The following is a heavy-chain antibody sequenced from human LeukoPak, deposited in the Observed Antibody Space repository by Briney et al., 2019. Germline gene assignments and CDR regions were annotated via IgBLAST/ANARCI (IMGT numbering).Heavy chain of an antibody. CDR1: GYTFTGYY. CDR3: ARARISGYSYGYEYDAFDI. Sequence: GASVKVSCKASGYTFTGYYMHWVRQAPGQGLEWMGWINPNSGGTNYAQKFQGRVTMTRDTSISTAYMELSRLRSDDTAVYYCARARISGYSYGYEYDAFDIWGQGTMVTVSS. CDR2: INPNSGGT. V-gene: IGHV1-2*02. D-gene: IGHD5-18*01. J-gene: IGHJ3*02.